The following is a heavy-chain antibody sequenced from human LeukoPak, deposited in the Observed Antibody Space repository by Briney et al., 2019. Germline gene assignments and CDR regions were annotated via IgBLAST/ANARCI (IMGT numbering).Heavy chain of an antibody. J-gene: IGHJ4*02. CDR1: GGTFSSYA. Sequence: SVKVSCKASGGTFSSYAISWVRQAPGQGLEWMGGIIPIFGTTNYAQKFQGRVTITADESTSTAYMELSSLRSEDTAVYYCAGALPCSSGWYDYWGQGTLVTVSS. CDR2: IIPIFGTT. D-gene: IGHD6-19*01. CDR3: AGALPCSSGWYDY. V-gene: IGHV1-69*13.